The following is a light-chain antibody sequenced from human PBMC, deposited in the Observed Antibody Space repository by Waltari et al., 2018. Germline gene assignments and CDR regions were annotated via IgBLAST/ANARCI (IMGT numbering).Light chain of an antibody. Sequence: NFMLTQPHSASESPGKTVTISCTRSSGSIASNYVQRYQQRPGSAPTTVIYENNQRPSGVSDRFSGSIDSSSNSAPLTISGLKAEDEADYYCQSYYGTDWVFGGGTKLTVL. V-gene: IGLV6-57*04. CDR1: SGSIASNY. J-gene: IGLJ3*02. CDR2: ENN. CDR3: QSYYGTDWV.